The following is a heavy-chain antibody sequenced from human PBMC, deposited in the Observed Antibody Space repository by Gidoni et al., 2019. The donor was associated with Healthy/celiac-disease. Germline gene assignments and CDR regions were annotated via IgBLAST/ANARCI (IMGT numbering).Heavy chain of an antibody. CDR1: GFTFSSYS. CDR3: ARDDRFYGDYEIPPTPEHYYYGMDV. D-gene: IGHD4-17*01. V-gene: IGHV3-48*02. CDR2: ISSSSSTI. Sequence: EVQLVESGGGLVQPGGSLRLSCAASGFTFSSYSMTWVRQAPGKGLEWVSYISSSSSTIYYADSVKGRFTISRDNAKNSLYLQMNSLRDEDTAVYYCARDDRFYGDYEIPPTPEHYYYGMDVWGQGTTVTVSS. J-gene: IGHJ6*02.